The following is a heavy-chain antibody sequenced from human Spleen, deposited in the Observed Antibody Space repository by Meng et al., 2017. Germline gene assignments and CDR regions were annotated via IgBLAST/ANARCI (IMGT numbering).Heavy chain of an antibody. CDR3: ARAAVTTTYYYYGMDV. Sequence: SVKVSCKASGGTFSSYTISWVRQAPGQGLEWMGGIIPIFGTANYAQKFQGIVTITTDESTSTAYMELSSLRSEDTAVYYCARAAVTTTYYYYGMDVWGQGTTVTVSS. CDR1: GGTFSSYT. D-gene: IGHD4-17*01. J-gene: IGHJ6*02. CDR2: IIPIFGTA. V-gene: IGHV1-69*05.